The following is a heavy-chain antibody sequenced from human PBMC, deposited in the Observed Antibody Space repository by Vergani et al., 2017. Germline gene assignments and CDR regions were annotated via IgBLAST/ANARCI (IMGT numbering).Heavy chain of an antibody. D-gene: IGHD2-21*02. V-gene: IGHV3-7*04. J-gene: IGHJ4*02. Sequence: EVQLVESGGGLVQPGGSLRLSCAASGFTFSSYWMSWVRQAPGKGLEWVANIKQDGSEKYYVDSVKGRLTISRDNAKNSLYLQMNRLRAEDTALYYCARQTYCGGDCYSGIFDYWGQGTLVTVSS. CDR3: ARQTYCGGDCYSGIFDY. CDR2: IKQDGSEK. CDR1: GFTFSSYW.